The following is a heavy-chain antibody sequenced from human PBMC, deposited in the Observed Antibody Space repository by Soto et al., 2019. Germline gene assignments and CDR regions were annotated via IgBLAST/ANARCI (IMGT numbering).Heavy chain of an antibody. J-gene: IGHJ6*02. CDR2: IYYSGST. Sequence: SETLSLTCTVSGGSISSYYWSWIRQPPGKGLEWIGYIYYSGSTNYNPSLKSRVTISVDTSENQFSLKLSSVTAADTAVYYCAGDGGYCSSTSCRGYYYYYGMDVWGQGTTVTVSS. V-gene: IGHV4-59*01. CDR3: AGDGGYCSSTSCRGYYYYYGMDV. CDR1: GGSISSYY. D-gene: IGHD2-2*01.